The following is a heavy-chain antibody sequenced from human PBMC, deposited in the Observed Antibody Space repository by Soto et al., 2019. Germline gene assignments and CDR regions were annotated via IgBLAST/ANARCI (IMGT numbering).Heavy chain of an antibody. V-gene: IGHV3-74*01. CDR3: VRDIR. J-gene: IGHJ4*02. CDR2: INGDGSVI. Sequence: EMQLVESGGGLVQPGGSLRLSCAASGFTFRSSWMYWVRQTPGKGPVWVSCINGDGSVIYYADSVKGRFTISRDNARDTLYLQMNSLTTEDSAVYYCVRDIRWGQGTLVSVSS. CDR1: GFTFRSSW.